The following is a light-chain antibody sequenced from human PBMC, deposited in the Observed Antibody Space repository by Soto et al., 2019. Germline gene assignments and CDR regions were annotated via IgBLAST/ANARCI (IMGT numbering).Light chain of an antibody. J-gene: IGKJ4*01. Sequence: DIQMTQSPSTLSGSVGDRVTITCRAGQTISSWLAWYQQKPGKAPKLLIYKASTLQSGVPSRVSGSGSGTEFTLTISSLQPEDFATYYCQQLNSYPLTFGGGTKVDIK. CDR1: QTISSW. CDR3: QQLNSYPLT. CDR2: KAS. V-gene: IGKV1-5*03.